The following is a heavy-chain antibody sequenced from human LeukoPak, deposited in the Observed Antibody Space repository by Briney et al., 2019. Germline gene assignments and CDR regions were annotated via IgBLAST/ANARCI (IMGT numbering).Heavy chain of an antibody. J-gene: IGHJ4*02. D-gene: IGHD6-13*01. CDR3: ARGAVYSSSWYLDY. CDR1: GYTFTGYY. Sequence: ASEKVSCKASGYTFTGYYMHWVRQAPVQGLEWMGWINPNSGGTNYAQKFQGRVTLTRDTSIRTAYMELSRLRSDDTAVYYCARGAVYSSSWYLDYWGQGTLVTVSS. V-gene: IGHV1-2*02. CDR2: INPNSGGT.